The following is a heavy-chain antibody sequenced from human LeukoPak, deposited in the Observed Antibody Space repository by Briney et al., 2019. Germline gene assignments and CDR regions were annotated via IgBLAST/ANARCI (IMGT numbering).Heavy chain of an antibody. CDR3: ASHFFVGNDRDY. V-gene: IGHV3-7*01. CDR1: GFTFSSYW. D-gene: IGHD1-1*01. J-gene: IGHJ4*02. CDR2: IKQDGSEK. Sequence: GGSLRLSCAASGFTFSSYWMSWVRQAPGKGLGWVANIKQDGSEKYYVDSVKGRFTISRDNAKNSLYLQMNSLRAEDTAVYYCASHFFVGNDRDYWGQGTLVTVSS.